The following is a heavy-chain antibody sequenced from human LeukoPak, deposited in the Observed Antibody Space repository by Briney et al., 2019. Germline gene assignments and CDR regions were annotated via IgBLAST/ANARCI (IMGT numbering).Heavy chain of an antibody. D-gene: IGHD2-15*01. Sequence: SETLSLTCSVSGGSISSSSHSWGWIRQSPGKGLEWIGSIYYSGSTFYNPSLKSRVTISVDTSKNQFSLKLSSVTAADTAVYYCASLTHVVVAATGGGDYWGQGTLVTVSS. J-gene: IGHJ4*02. CDR1: GGSISSSSHS. CDR3: ASLTHVVVAATGGGDY. V-gene: IGHV4-39*07. CDR2: IYYSGST.